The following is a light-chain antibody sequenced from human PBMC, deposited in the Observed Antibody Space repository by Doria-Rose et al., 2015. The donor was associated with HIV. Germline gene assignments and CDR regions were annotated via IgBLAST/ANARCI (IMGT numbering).Light chain of an antibody. CDR2: WAS. CDR3: QQYYDTPS. CDR1: QSLLYTSKNY. Sequence: TQSPESLGMSLGERATLNCKSNQSLLYTSKNYLAWYQQKPGQPPKLLIYWASTRQSWVHARFSGSGSGTDFTLTISSLEAEDVAVYYCQQYYDTPSFGPGTTVDIK. J-gene: IGKJ3*01. V-gene: IGKV4-1*01.